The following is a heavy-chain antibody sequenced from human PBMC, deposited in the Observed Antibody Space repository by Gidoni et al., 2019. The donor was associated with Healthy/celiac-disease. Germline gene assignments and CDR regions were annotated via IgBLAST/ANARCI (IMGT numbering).Heavy chain of an antibody. CDR2: MNPNSGNT. Sequence: QVQLVQSGAEVKKPGASVNVSCKASGYTFTSYDINWVRQATGQGLEWMGWMNPNSGNTGYAQKFQGRVTMTRNTSISTAYVELSSLRSEDTAVYYCARAWGYCSGGSCYSYNWFDPWGQGTLVTVSS. D-gene: IGHD2-15*01. V-gene: IGHV1-8*01. J-gene: IGHJ5*02. CDR3: ARAWGYCSGGSCYSYNWFDP. CDR1: GYTFTSYD.